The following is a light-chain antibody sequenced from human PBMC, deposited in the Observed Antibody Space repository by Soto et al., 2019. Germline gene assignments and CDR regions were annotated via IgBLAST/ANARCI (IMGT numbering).Light chain of an antibody. CDR3: SSYTSSSTLCV. Sequence: ALTQPASVSGSPGQSITISCTGTSSDVGGYNYVSWYQQHPGKAPKLMIYDVSNRPSGVSNRFSGSKSGNTASLTISGLQAEDEADYYCSSYTSSSTLCVFGTGTKLTVL. J-gene: IGLJ1*01. CDR2: DVS. V-gene: IGLV2-14*01. CDR1: SSDVGGYNY.